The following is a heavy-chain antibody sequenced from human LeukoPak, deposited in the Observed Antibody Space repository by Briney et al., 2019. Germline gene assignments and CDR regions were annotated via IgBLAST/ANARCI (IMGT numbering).Heavy chain of an antibody. V-gene: IGHV4-34*01. CDR2: INHSGST. D-gene: IGHD3-22*01. J-gene: IGHJ3*02. CDR3: ARGPYKYDGSGAFDI. CDR1: GGSFSGYY. Sequence: SETLSLTCAVYGGSFSGYYWSWIRQPPGKGLEWIGEINHSGSTNYNPSLKSRVTISVDTSKNQFSLKLSSVTAADTAVYYCARGPYKYDGSGAFDIWGQGTIVTVSS.